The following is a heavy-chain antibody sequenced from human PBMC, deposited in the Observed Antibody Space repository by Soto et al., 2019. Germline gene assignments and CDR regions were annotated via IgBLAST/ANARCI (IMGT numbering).Heavy chain of an antibody. CDR3: AKDGPDFWSGYDLYYFDY. J-gene: IGHJ4*02. Sequence: GGSLRLSCAASGFTFSSYAMSWVRQAPGKGLEWVSAISGSGGSTYYADSVKGRFTISRDNSKNTLYLQMNSLRAEDTAVYYCAKDGPDFWSGYDLYYFDYWGQGTLVTVSS. CDR2: ISGSGGST. V-gene: IGHV3-23*01. CDR1: GFTFSSYA. D-gene: IGHD3-3*01.